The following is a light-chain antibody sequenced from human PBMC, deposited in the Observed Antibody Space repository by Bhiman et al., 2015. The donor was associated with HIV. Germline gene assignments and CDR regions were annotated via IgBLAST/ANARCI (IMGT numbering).Light chain of an antibody. Sequence: QSVLTQPPSVSGAPGQRVTISCSGSSSNFGAGYDVHWYQQLPGTAPKLVIYGNNNRPSGVPDRFSASKSETSASLAITGLQAEDEADYYCQSYDNILSGGLFGGATKLTVL. CDR2: GNN. CDR1: SSNFGAGYD. CDR3: QSYDNILSGGL. J-gene: IGLJ2*01. V-gene: IGLV1-40*01.